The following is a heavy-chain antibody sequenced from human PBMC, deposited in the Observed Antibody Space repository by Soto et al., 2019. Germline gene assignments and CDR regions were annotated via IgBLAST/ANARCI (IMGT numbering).Heavy chain of an antibody. CDR2: ISYSGST. Sequence: PSETLSLTCSVSNGSISIGGYYWTWVRHLPGKGLEWIGHISYSGSTLYNPSLTSRVSISIDTSKNQFSLKLSSVTAADTAVYYCSRDLGYGSGGGCSYYGMDVWGRGTTVTVSS. J-gene: IGHJ6*02. CDR3: SRDLGYGSGGGCSYYGMDV. D-gene: IGHD2-15*01. V-gene: IGHV4-31*03. CDR1: NGSISIGGYY.